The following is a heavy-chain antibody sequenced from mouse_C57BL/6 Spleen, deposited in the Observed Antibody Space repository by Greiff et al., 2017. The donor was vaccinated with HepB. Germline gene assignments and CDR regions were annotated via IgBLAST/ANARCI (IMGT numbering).Heavy chain of an antibody. D-gene: IGHD1-1*01. CDR1: GYTFTSYW. Sequence: QVQLQQPGAELVRPGSSVKLSCKASGYTFTSYWMHWVKQRPIQGLEWIGNIDPSDSETHYNQKFKDKATLTVDKSSSTAYMQLSSLTSEDSAVYYCARDGYGSSYDAMDYWGQGTSVTVSS. CDR2: IDPSDSET. CDR3: ARDGYGSSYDAMDY. V-gene: IGHV1-52*01. J-gene: IGHJ4*01.